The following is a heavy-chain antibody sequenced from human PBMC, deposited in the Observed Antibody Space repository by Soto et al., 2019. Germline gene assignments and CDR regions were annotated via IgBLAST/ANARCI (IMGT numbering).Heavy chain of an antibody. D-gene: IGHD3-9*01. J-gene: IGHJ4*02. CDR2: IYYSGGT. V-gene: IGHV4-31*03. Sequence: QVQLQESGPGLVKPSQTLSLTCTVSGGSISSGGYYWSWIRQHPGKGLEWIGFIYYSGGTYYNPSLKSRLTISVDTSKNQCSLKLNSVTAADTAVYYCATVRYFDRASDYWGQGTLVTVSS. CDR1: GGSISSGGYY. CDR3: ATVRYFDRASDY.